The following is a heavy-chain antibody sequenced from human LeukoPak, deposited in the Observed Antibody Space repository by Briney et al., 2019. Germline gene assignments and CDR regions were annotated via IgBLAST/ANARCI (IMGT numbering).Heavy chain of an antibody. D-gene: IGHD1-1*01. CDR2: ISSSSSYI. CDR1: GFTFSSYS. Sequence: GGSLRLSCAASGFTFSSYSMNWVRQAPGKGLEWVSSISSSSSYIYYADSVKGRFTISRDNAKNSLYLQMNSLRAEDTAVYYCARPRGRGTRLAFDIWGQGTMVTVSS. J-gene: IGHJ3*02. CDR3: ARPRGRGTRLAFDI. V-gene: IGHV3-21*01.